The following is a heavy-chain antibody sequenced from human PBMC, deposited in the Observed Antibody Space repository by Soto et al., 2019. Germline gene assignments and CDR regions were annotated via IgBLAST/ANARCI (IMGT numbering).Heavy chain of an antibody. V-gene: IGHV2-5*02. Sequence: QITLKESGPTLVKPTQPLTLTCTFSGFSLSTSGVGVGWIRQPPGKALEWLALIYWDDDKRYSPSLKSRLTITKDTSNNRVVLTMTNMDPVETATYYCAHSLDVLVPAAIYKSPANGFDPRGQETLLTVSS. CDR1: GFSLSTSGVG. CDR2: IYWDDDK. D-gene: IGHD2-2*01. CDR3: AHSLDVLVPAAIYKSPANGFDP. J-gene: IGHJ5*02.